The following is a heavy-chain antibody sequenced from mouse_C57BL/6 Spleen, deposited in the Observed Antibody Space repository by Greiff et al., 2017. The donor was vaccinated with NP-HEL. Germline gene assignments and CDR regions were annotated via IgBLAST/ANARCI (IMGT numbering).Heavy chain of an antibody. CDR3: ARGGWYSIFDY. CDR2: IDPNNGGT. Sequence: EVQLQQSGPELVKPGASVKMSCKASGYTFTDYNMHWVKQSHGKSLEWIGYIDPNNGGTSYNQKFKGKATLTVNKSSSTAYMELRSLTSEDSAVYYCARGGWYSIFDYWGQGTTLTVSS. CDR1: GYTFTDYN. D-gene: IGHD1-1*02. V-gene: IGHV1-22*01. J-gene: IGHJ2*01.